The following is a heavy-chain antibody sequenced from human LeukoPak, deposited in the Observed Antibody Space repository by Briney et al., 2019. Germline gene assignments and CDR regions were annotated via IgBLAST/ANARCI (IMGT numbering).Heavy chain of an antibody. CDR2: ISSSSSYI. CDR3: ARDEGDFWSGYYFDY. V-gene: IGHV3-21*01. J-gene: IGHJ4*02. D-gene: IGHD3-3*01. Sequence: KPGGSLRLSCAASGFTFSSYSMNWVCQAPGKGLEWVSSISSSSSYIYYADSVKGRFTISRDNAKNSLYLQMNSLRAEDTAVYYCARDEGDFWSGYYFDYWGQGTLVTVSS. CDR1: GFTFSSYS.